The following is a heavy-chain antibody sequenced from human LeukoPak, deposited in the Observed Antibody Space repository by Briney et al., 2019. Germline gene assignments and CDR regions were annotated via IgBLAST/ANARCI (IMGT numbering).Heavy chain of an antibody. CDR3: ARTDYGDPRGFDY. V-gene: IGHV1-18*01. D-gene: IGHD4-17*01. Sequence: ASVTVSYMASGYTFTSYGISWVRQAPGQGLEGMGWISAYNGNTNYAQKLQGRVTMTTDTSTSTAYMELRSLGSDDTAVYYCARTDYGDPRGFDYWGQGTLVTVSS. CDR1: GYTFTSYG. J-gene: IGHJ4*02. CDR2: ISAYNGNT.